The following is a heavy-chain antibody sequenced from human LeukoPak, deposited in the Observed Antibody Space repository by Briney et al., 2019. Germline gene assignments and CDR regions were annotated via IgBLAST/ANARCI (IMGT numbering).Heavy chain of an antibody. CDR1: GGSISSGSYY. J-gene: IGHJ4*02. CDR2: IYTGGST. Sequence: SQTLSLTCTVSGGSISSGSYYWSWIRQPAGKRLEWIGRIYTGGSTHYNPSLKSRVTISVDTSKNQFSLKLSSVTAADTAVYYCARIGYGDYSDYWGQGTLVTVSS. D-gene: IGHD4-17*01. CDR3: ARIGYGDYSDY. V-gene: IGHV4-61*02.